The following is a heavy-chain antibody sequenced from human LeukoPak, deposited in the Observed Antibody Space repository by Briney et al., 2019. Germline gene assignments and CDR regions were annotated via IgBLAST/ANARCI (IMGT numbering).Heavy chain of an antibody. CDR2: INPSGGST. V-gene: IGHV1-46*01. CDR1: GYPLTTYY. D-gene: IGHD3-16*01. J-gene: IGHJ4*02. CDR3: ARESMIARERKFDF. Sequence: ASVKVTCKASGYPLTTYYMHWVRQAPGQGLEWVGIINPSGGSTNYAQKFKGRVTMTRDTSTSTVYMELSSLRSEDTAVYYCARESMIARERKFDFWGQGTLVTVSS.